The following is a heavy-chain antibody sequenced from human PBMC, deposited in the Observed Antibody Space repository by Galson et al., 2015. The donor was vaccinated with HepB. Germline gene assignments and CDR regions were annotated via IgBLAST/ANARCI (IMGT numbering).Heavy chain of an antibody. CDR1: GYSFTSYW. Sequence: QSGAEVKKPGESLRISCKGSGYSFTSYWISWVRQMPGKGLEWMGRIDPSDSYTNYSPSFQGHVTISADKSISTAYLRWSSLKASDTAMYYCALAYCGGDCYWGGYFDYWGQGTLVTVSS. J-gene: IGHJ4*02. V-gene: IGHV5-10-1*01. CDR2: IDPSDSYT. CDR3: ALAYCGGDCYWGGYFDY. D-gene: IGHD2-21*01.